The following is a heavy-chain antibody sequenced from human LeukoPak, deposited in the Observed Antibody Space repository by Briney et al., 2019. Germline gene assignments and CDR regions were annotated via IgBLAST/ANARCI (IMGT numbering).Heavy chain of an antibody. D-gene: IGHD6-13*01. Sequence: SETLSLTCTVSGDSISPYYWSWIRQPPGKGPEYIGYIYFSGTTNYNPSLESRVTISVDMSKNQLSLKLRSVTAADTAVYYCARESSSWYYYYYMDVWGKGTTVTVSS. V-gene: IGHV4-59*01. CDR3: ARESSSWYYYYYMDV. J-gene: IGHJ6*03. CDR1: GDSISPYY. CDR2: IYFSGTT.